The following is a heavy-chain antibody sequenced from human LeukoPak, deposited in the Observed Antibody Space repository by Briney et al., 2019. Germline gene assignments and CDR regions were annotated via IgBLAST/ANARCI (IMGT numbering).Heavy chain of an antibody. V-gene: IGHV3-30*03. CDR2: ISYDGSNK. J-gene: IGHJ5*02. CDR1: GFTFSSYS. CDR3: ARGRYSWYNWFDP. D-gene: IGHD2-21*01. Sequence: GGSLRLSCAASGFTFSSYSMNWVRQAPGKGLEWVAVISYDGSNKYYADSVKGRFTISRDNSKNTLYLQMNSLRAEDTAVYYCARGRYSWYNWFDPWGQGTLVTVSS.